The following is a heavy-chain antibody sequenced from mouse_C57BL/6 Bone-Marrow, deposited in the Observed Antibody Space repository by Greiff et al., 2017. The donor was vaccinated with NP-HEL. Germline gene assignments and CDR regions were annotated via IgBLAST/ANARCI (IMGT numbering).Heavy chain of an antibody. V-gene: IGHV1-82*01. CDR2: IYPGDGDT. CDR3: ARRGLYYFDY. Sequence: QVQLQQSGPELVKPGASVKISCKASGYAFSSSWMNWVKQRPGKGLEWIGRIYPGDGDTNYNGKFKGKATLTADNASSTAYMQLSSLTSEDSAVYFCARRGLYYFDYWGQGTTLTVSS. J-gene: IGHJ2*01. CDR1: GYAFSSSW.